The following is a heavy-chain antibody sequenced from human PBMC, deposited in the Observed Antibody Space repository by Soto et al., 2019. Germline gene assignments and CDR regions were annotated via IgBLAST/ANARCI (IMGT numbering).Heavy chain of an antibody. CDR3: ARTAGGRVRGALDI. D-gene: IGHD6-13*01. J-gene: IGHJ3*02. V-gene: IGHV3-11*04. CDR2: ISGSGTTI. Sequence: GGSLRLSCAASGFTFSDYYMSWIRQAPGKGLEWISYISGSGTTIKYADSVKDRFTISRDNAKNSVYLQMNSLRAEDTAMYYCARTAGGRVRGALDIWGQGTMVTVSS. CDR1: GFTFSDYY.